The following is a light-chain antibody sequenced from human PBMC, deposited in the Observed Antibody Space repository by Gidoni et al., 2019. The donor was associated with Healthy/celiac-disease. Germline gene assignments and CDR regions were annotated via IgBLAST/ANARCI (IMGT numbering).Light chain of an antibody. CDR3: QQRSNWLFT. CDR1: QSVSSY. CDR2: DAS. Sequence: EIVLTQSPATLSWSPGERATLSCRASQSVSSYLAWYQQTPGQAPRLLIYDASNRATGIPARFSGSGSGTDFTLTISSLEPEDFAVYYCQQRSNWLFTFGPGTKVDIK. J-gene: IGKJ3*01. V-gene: IGKV3-11*01.